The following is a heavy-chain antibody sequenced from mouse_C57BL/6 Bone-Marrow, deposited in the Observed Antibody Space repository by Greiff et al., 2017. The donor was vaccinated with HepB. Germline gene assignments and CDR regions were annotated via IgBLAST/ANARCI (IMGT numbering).Heavy chain of an antibody. J-gene: IGHJ1*03. Sequence: VQLQQSGPELVKPGASVKISCKASGYTFTDYYMNWVKQSHGKSLEWIGDINPNNGGTSYNQKFKGKATLTVDKSSSTAYMELRSLTSEDSAVYYCARDYGSNYWYFDVWGTGTTVTVSS. CDR1: GYTFTDYY. CDR3: ARDYGSNYWYFDV. CDR2: INPNNGGT. D-gene: IGHD1-1*01. V-gene: IGHV1-26*01.